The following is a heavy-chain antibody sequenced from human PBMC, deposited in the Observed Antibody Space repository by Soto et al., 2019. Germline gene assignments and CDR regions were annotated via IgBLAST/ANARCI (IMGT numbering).Heavy chain of an antibody. J-gene: IGHJ3*02. D-gene: IGHD2-15*01. CDR2: IYYSGST. CDR3: ARRALDIVVVVAATNAFDI. CDR1: GGSISSSSYY. Sequence: KPSETLSLTCTVSGGSISSSSYYWGWIRQPPGKGLEWIGSIYYSGSTYYNPSLKSRVTISVDTSKNQFSLKLSSVTAADTAVYYCARRALDIVVVVAATNAFDIWGQGTMVTVSS. V-gene: IGHV4-39*01.